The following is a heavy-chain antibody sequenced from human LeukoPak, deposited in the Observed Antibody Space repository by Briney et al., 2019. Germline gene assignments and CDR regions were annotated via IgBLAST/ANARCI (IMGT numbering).Heavy chain of an antibody. D-gene: IGHD6-19*01. CDR2: ISSTSSYI. V-gene: IGHV3-21*01. J-gene: IGHJ3*02. CDR3: ARDSSGWSGVFATIACDI. CDR1: GFTFSSYS. Sequence: GGSLRLSCAASGFTFSSYSMNWGRQAPGKGLEWVSYISSTSSYIYYADSVKGRFTISRENVKNSLYLQMNSLRAEDTAVYYCARDSSGWSGVFATIACDISGQGKMVTVSS.